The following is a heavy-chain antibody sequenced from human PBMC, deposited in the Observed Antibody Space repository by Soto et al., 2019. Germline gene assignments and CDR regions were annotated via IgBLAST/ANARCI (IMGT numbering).Heavy chain of an antibody. CDR1: GYTFTGYY. CDR3: ARDGLEDLGVDYYYGMDV. CDR2: INPNSGGT. V-gene: IGHV1-2*04. D-gene: IGHD2-15*01. Sequence: ASVKVSCRASGYTFTGYYMHWVRQAPGQGLEWMRWINPNSGGTNYAQKFQGWVTMTRDTSISTAYMELGRLRSDDTAVYYCARDGLEDLGVDYYYGMDVWGQGTTVTVS. J-gene: IGHJ6*02.